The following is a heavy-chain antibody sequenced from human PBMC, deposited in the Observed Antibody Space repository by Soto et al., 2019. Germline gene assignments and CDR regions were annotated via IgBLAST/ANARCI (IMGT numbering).Heavy chain of an antibody. D-gene: IGHD1-26*01. V-gene: IGHV1-2*02. J-gene: IGHJ4*02. CDR2: INPTNGGT. CDR1: GYTFSDNY. CDR3: AREFAVKTLVNSGSLHFDS. Sequence: QVQLVQSGAEVKRPGASVKVSCKASGYTFSDNYLHWVRRAPGQGLEWMGWINPTNGGTNYAHNFPGRVTMTRDTSSGTAYRELSRLKSGDTAVYFCAREFAVKTLVNSGSLHFDSWGQGTLVTVSS.